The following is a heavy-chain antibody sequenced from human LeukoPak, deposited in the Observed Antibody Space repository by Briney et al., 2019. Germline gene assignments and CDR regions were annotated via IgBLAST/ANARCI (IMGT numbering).Heavy chain of an antibody. CDR2: ISAYNGNT. Sequence: ALVKVSCKASGYTFTSYGISWVRQAPGQGLEWMGWISAYNGNTNYAQKLQGRVTMTTDTSTSTAYMELRSLRSDDTAVYYCARDSGYDRVPDFDYWGQGTLDTVSS. CDR3: ARDSGYDRVPDFDY. V-gene: IGHV1-18*01. D-gene: IGHD5-12*01. CDR1: GYTFTSYG. J-gene: IGHJ4*02.